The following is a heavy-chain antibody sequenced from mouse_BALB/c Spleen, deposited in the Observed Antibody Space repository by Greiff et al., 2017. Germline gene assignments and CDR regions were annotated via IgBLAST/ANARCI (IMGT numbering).Heavy chain of an antibody. J-gene: IGHJ2*01. CDR3: TSYDYDDY. CDR2: IDPETGGT. CDR1: GYTFTDYE. Sequence: VQLQQSGAELVRPGASVTLSCKASGYTFTDYEMHWVKQTPVHGLEWIGAIDPETGGTAYNQKFKGKATLTADKSSSTAYMELRSLTSEDSAVYYCTSYDYDDYWGQGTTLTVSS. D-gene: IGHD2-4*01. V-gene: IGHV1-15*01.